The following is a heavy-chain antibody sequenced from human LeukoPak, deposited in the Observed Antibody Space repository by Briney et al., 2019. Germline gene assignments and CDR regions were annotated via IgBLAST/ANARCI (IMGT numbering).Heavy chain of an antibody. Sequence: ASVTVSFKASGYTFTIYYMHWVRQAPGQGLEWMGIIKPSGGSTTYAQKFQGRVTMTRDTSTSTRDTPTSTVYMELSSLRSEDTAMYYCAREGVYSNYFDYWGQGTLVTVSS. CDR1: GYTFTIYY. D-gene: IGHD4-11*01. V-gene: IGHV1-46*01. CDR3: AREGVYSNYFDY. CDR2: IKPSGGST. J-gene: IGHJ4*02.